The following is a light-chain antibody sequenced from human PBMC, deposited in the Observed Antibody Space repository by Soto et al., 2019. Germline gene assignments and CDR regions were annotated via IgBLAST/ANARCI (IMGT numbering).Light chain of an antibody. CDR1: SSNIGNNY. V-gene: IGLV1-51*01. J-gene: IGLJ1*01. CDR2: DNN. Sequence: QSALTRPPSVSAAPGQKVTISCSGSSSNIGNNYVSWYQQLPGTAPKLLIYDNNKRPSGIPDRFSGSKSGTSATLGITGLQTGDEADYYCGTWDSSLSAGGYVFGTGTKVTVL. CDR3: GTWDSSLSAGGYV.